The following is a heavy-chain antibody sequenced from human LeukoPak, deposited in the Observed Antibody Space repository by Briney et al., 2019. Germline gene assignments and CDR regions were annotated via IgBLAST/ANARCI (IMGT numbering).Heavy chain of an antibody. CDR1: GFTFDDYA. V-gene: IGHV3-20*04. CDR3: AREYCSSTSCYLYYYYYTDV. Sequence: GGSLRLSCAASGFTFDDYAMHWVRQAPGKGLEWVSGINWNGGSTGYADSVKGRFTISRDNAKNSLYLQMNSLRAEDTALYYCAREYCSSTSCYLYYYYYTDVWGKGTTVTVSS. CDR2: INWNGGST. J-gene: IGHJ6*03. D-gene: IGHD2-2*01.